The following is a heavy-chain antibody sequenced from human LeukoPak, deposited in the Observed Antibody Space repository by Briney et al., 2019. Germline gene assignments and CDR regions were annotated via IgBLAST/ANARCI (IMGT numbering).Heavy chain of an antibody. CDR2: LSGDGVGT. CDR1: GFTFRSYV. Sequence: GGSLRLSCAASGFTFRSYVMSWIRQAPGKGLEWVSALSGDGVGTYYADSVKGRFTISRENSKNTLYVEMNSLRADDTALYYCAKGSSSSRPYYFDYWGQGILVTVSS. J-gene: IGHJ4*02. D-gene: IGHD6-6*01. CDR3: AKGSSSSRPYYFDY. V-gene: IGHV3-23*01.